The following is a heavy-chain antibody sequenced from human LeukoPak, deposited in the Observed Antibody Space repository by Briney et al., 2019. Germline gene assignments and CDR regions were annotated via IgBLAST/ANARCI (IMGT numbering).Heavy chain of an antibody. Sequence: SETLSLTCAVYGGSFSGYYWSWIRQPPGKGLEWIGEINHSGSTNYNPSLKSRVTISVDTSKNQFSLKLSSVTAADTAVYYCARAYCSGTRRSGFFDFWAQGTLATVSS. D-gene: IGHD2-2*01. J-gene: IGHJ4*02. CDR3: ARAYCSGTRRSGFFDF. CDR1: GGSFSGYY. V-gene: IGHV4-34*01. CDR2: INHSGST.